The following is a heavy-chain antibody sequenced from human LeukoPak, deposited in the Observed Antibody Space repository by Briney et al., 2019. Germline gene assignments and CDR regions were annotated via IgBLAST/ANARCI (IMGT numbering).Heavy chain of an antibody. Sequence: SETLSLTCTVSGGSISGYYWSWIRQPPGKGLEWIGYIYYSGSTNYNPSLKSRVTISVDTSKNQFSLKLSSVTAADTAVYYCARDHSSGWYGPPKYYYYYGMDVWGQGTTVTVSS. J-gene: IGHJ6*02. D-gene: IGHD6-19*01. V-gene: IGHV4-59*01. CDR3: ARDHSSGWYGPPKYYYYYGMDV. CDR1: GGSISGYY. CDR2: IYYSGST.